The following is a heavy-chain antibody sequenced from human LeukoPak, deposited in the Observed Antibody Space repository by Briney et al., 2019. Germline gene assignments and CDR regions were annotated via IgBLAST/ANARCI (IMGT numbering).Heavy chain of an antibody. CDR2: ISSSSTII. V-gene: IGHV3-48*02. Sequence: GGSLRLSCAASGFTFSHYSMTWVRQAPGKGLEWVSYISSSSTIIYYADSVKGRFTISRDNAKNSLYLQMNSLRDEDTAVYYCARWFTSGRGFFDYWGQGILVTVSS. J-gene: IGHJ4*02. CDR1: GFTFSHYS. D-gene: IGHD6-19*01. CDR3: ARWFTSGRGFFDY.